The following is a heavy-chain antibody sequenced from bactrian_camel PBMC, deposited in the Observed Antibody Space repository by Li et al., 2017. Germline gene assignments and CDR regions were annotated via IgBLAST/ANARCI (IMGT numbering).Heavy chain of an antibody. Sequence: VQLVESGGGLVQPGGSLRLSCAASGFTFERNYITWVRQAPGKGLEWVSAMVMSGGDSTYYASSVKGRFTFSRDDSKNTVTLQMNSLKPEDAAVYYCAAVPRYLSWWPLTAGAVRGRGQGTQVTVS. CDR1: GFTFERNY. D-gene: IGHD7*01. V-gene: IGHV3S40*01. CDR3: AAVPRYLSWWPLTAGAVRG. CDR2: MVMSGGDST. J-gene: IGHJ4*01.